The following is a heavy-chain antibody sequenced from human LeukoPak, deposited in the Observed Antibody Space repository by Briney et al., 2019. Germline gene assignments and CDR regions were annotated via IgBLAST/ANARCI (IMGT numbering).Heavy chain of an antibody. J-gene: IGHJ4*02. V-gene: IGHV1-46*01. CDR1: VYTFTSYY. CDR3: ARYPKTVSPRAYYFDY. D-gene: IGHD4-17*01. Sequence: GASVNVSCKASVYTFTSYYMHWVRPAPGQGREWVGIINPSGGSTSFAQKLQGRFTMTRDTSTSTVYMELSTLRSEDTAVYYWARYPKTVSPRAYYFDYWGQGTLVTVSS. CDR2: INPSGGST.